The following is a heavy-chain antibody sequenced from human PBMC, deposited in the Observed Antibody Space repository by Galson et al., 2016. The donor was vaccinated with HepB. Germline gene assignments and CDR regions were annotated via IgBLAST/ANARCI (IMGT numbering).Heavy chain of an antibody. D-gene: IGHD4-17*01. J-gene: IGHJ4*02. CDR2: ITSGFSFI. Sequence: SLRLSCAASGFTFTTYSMNWVRQAPGKGLEWVSSITSGFSFIYYADSVKGRFTISRDNSENSLYLQMNSLRDEDTAVYYCARSYGDYGFGPGYWGQGTLVTVSS. V-gene: IGHV3-21*01. CDR1: GFTFTTYS. CDR3: ARSYGDYGFGPGY.